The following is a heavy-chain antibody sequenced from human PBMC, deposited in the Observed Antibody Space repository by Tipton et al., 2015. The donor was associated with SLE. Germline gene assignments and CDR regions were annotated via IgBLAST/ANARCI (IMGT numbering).Heavy chain of an antibody. D-gene: IGHD2-15*01. Sequence: LRLSCTVSGGSISSYYWSWIRQPPGKGLEWIGYIYYSGSTNYNPSLKSRVTISVDTSKNQFSLKLSSVTAADTAVYYCARDQGGSGFDAFDIWGQGTMVTVSS. CDR3: ARDQGGSGFDAFDI. J-gene: IGHJ3*02. CDR2: IYYSGST. CDR1: GGSISSYY. V-gene: IGHV4-59*01.